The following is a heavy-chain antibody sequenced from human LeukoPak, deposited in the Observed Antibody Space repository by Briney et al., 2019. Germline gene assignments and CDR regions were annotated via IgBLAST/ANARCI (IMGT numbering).Heavy chain of an antibody. D-gene: IGHD3-16*02. J-gene: IGHJ3*02. V-gene: IGHV3-23*01. Sequence: PGGSLRLSCAASGFTFSSYAMSWVRQAPGKGMEWVSAISGSGGSTYYADSVKGRFTISRDNSKNTLYLQMNSLRAEDTAVYYCAKGITFGGVIAYDAFDIWGQGTMVTVSS. CDR1: GFTFSSYA. CDR2: ISGSGGST. CDR3: AKGITFGGVIAYDAFDI.